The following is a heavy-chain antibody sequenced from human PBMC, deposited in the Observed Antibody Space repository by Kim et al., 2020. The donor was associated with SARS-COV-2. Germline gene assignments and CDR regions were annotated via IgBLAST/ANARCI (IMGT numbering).Heavy chain of an antibody. Sequence: GGSLRLSCAASGFTFSSYGMSWVRQAPGKGLEWVSSISGSGSATYYADSVRGRFTIYRDNSRDTTYLQMISLRVEDTAIYHCAALGEGGYWGQGTLVTVS. CDR3: AALGEGGY. V-gene: IGHV3-23*01. CDR2: ISGSGSAT. D-gene: IGHD3-16*01. J-gene: IGHJ4*02. CDR1: GFTFSSYG.